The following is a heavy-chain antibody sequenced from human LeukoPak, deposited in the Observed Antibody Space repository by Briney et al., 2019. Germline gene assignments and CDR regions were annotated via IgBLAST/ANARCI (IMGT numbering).Heavy chain of an antibody. V-gene: IGHV3-23*01. CDR2: ISGSGVST. J-gene: IGHJ4*02. CDR1: GFTFSSYS. CDR3: AKGVGYCSGSSCQQFDY. Sequence: GGSLRLSCAASGFTFSSYSMNWVRQAPGKGLEWVSAISGSGVSTYYTDSVKGRFTISRDNSKNTLYLQMNSLRAEDTAVYYCAKGVGYCSGSSCQQFDYWGQGTLVTVSS. D-gene: IGHD2-15*01.